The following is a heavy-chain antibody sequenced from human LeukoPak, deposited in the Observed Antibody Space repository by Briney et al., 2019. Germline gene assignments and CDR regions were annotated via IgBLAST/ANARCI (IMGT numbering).Heavy chain of an antibody. D-gene: IGHD3-22*01. CDR3: VKGRDYNDASAYYIGDY. Sequence: PGGSLRLSCAASGFTFSTHAMIWVRQAPGKGPEWVSCITGSGTGTYYRDSAKGRFTISRENSNDTLYLQMNSLRAEDTAVYYCVKGRDYNDASAYYIGDYWGQGTLVTVSS. J-gene: IGHJ4*02. CDR1: GFTFSTHA. V-gene: IGHV3-23*01. CDR2: ITGSGTGT.